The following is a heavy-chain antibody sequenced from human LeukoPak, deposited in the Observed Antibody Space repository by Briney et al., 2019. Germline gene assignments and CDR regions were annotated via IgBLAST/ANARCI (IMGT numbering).Heavy chain of an antibody. CDR2: INPNSGGT. CDR1: GYTFTGYY. V-gene: IGHV1-2*02. CDR3: AREAVGATGDVDY. J-gene: IGHJ4*02. Sequence: GASVKVSCKASGYTFTGYYMHWVRQAPGQGLEWMGWINPNSGGTNYAQKFQSRVTMTRDTSISTAYMELSRLRSDDTAVYYCAREAVGATGDVDYWGQGTLVTVSS. D-gene: IGHD1-26*01.